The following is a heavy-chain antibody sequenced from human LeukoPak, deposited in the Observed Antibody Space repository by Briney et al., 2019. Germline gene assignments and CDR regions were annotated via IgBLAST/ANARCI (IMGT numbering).Heavy chain of an antibody. CDR3: ARVLTATVYGSGSYYIRRGGDWFDP. V-gene: IGHV3-23*01. D-gene: IGHD3-10*01. CDR1: GLTFSRYA. Sequence: GGSLRLSCAVSGLTFSRYAMSWVRQAPGKGLEWVSAISESGSGTYYADSVKGRFTISRDNSKNTLYLQMNSLRAEDTAVYYCARVLTATVYGSGSYYIRRGGDWFDPWGQGTLVTVSS. CDR2: ISESGSGT. J-gene: IGHJ5*02.